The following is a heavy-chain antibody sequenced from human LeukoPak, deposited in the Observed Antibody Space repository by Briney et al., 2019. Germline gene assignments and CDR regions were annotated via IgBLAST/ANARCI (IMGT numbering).Heavy chain of an antibody. CDR2: IYTSGST. D-gene: IGHD4-11*01. CDR1: GGSIGSYH. V-gene: IGHV4-4*07. CDR3: ARNGRYSNLPSAAYYYYYMDV. Sequence: SETLSLTCTVSGGSIGSYHWSWIRQPARKGLEWIGRIYTSGSTNYNPPLKSRVTISIDKSKNQFSLKLSSVTAEDPAVYYCARNGRYSNLPSAAYYYYYMDVWGKGTTVTVSS. J-gene: IGHJ6*03.